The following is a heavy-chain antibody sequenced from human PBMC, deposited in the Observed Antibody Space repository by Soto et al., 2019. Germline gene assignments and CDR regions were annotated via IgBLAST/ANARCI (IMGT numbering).Heavy chain of an antibody. Sequence: ASVKVSCKASGYTFTSYGISWVRQAPGQGLEWMGWISAYNGNTNYAQKLQGRVTMTTDTSTSTAYMELRSLRSDDTAVYYCAGDAGRPGGGTDYYFGMDVWGQRTTVTVSS. J-gene: IGHJ6*02. D-gene: IGHD3-16*01. CDR3: AGDAGRPGGGTDYYFGMDV. V-gene: IGHV1-18*04. CDR2: ISAYNGNT. CDR1: GYTFTSYG.